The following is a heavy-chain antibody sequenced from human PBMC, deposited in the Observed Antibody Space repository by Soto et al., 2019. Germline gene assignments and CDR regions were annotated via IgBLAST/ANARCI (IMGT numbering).Heavy chain of an antibody. V-gene: IGHV4-34*01. CDR2: INHSGST. CDR1: GGSFNGYY. Sequence: QVQLQQWGAGLLKPSETLSLTCAVYGGSFNGYYWTWIRQPPGTGLEWIGEINHSGSTNYNPSLKSRVTISVDTSKNQFSLKLTSVTAADTAEYNCARDKITGLFDYWGQGTLVTVSS. CDR3: ARDKITGLFDY. J-gene: IGHJ4*02. D-gene: IGHD2-8*02.